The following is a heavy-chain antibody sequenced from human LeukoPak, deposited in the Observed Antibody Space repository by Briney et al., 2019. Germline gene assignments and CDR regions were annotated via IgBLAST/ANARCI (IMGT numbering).Heavy chain of an antibody. CDR2: IKRDGSTT. CDR1: GFTFRNYW. V-gene: IGHV3-74*01. CDR3: ARGAYWFDP. J-gene: IGHJ5*02. Sequence: PGASLRLSCAVSGFTFRNYWMHWVRQAPGKGLVWVSNIKRDGSTTNYADSVKGRFTISRDNVKNTLYLQMNSLRAEDTAVYYCARGAYWFDPWGQGTLVTVSS.